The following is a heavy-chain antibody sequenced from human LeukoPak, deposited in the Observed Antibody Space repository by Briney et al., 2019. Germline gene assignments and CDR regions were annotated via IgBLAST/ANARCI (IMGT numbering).Heavy chain of an antibody. V-gene: IGHV3-48*01. CDR3: TSNLPGYSSSWPDY. J-gene: IGHJ4*02. Sequence: GGSLRLSCAASGFTFSTYSMNWVRQDPGKGLDWVSYISSSSRRIFYAGSVEGRFTISRDNAKNSLYLQMNNLRAEDTAIYYCTSNLPGYSSSWPDYWGQGALVTVSS. CDR1: GFTFSTYS. D-gene: IGHD2-2*01. CDR2: ISSSSRRI.